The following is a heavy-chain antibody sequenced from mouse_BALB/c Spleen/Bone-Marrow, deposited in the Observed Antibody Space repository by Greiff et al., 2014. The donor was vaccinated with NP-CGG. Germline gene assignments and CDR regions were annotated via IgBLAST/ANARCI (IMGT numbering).Heavy chain of an antibody. CDR3: AKNKDYDYAWFAY. D-gene: IGHD2-4*01. Sequence: QVQLKQSGPGLVQPSRSLSITCTISGFSLTPYGVHWVRQSPGKGLEWLGVIWRGGSTDYNPVFMSRLSITQDNSKSQVFFKMNSLQTDDTAIYYCAKNKDYDYAWFAYWGQGTLVTVSA. CDR1: GFSLTPYG. J-gene: IGHJ3*01. V-gene: IGHV2-5*01. CDR2: IWRGGST.